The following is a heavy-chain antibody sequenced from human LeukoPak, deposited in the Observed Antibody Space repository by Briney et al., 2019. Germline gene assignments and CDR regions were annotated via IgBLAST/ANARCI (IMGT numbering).Heavy chain of an antibody. CDR2: IKQDGSEK. D-gene: IGHD6-19*01. Sequence: PGGSLRLSCAASGFTFSSYWMSWVRQAPGKGLEWVANIKQDGSEKYYVDSVKGRFTISRDNAKNSLYLQMNSLRAEDTAVYYCARESGYSSGWYLPMPQTGAFDIWGQGTMVTVSS. V-gene: IGHV3-7*01. CDR3: ARESGYSSGWYLPMPQTGAFDI. J-gene: IGHJ3*02. CDR1: GFTFSSYW.